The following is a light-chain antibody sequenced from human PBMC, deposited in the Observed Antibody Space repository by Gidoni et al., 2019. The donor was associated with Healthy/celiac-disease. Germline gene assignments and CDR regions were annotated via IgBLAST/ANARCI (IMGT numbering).Light chain of an antibody. CDR3: QQRSNWLT. J-gene: IGKJ4*01. Sequence: IVLTQSPATLSLSPGERATLSCRASQSVSSYLAWYQQKPGQAPRLLIYDASNRATGIPARFSSSGSGTDFTLTISSLAPEDFAVYYCQQRSNWLTFGGGTKVEIK. V-gene: IGKV3-11*01. CDR1: QSVSSY. CDR2: DAS.